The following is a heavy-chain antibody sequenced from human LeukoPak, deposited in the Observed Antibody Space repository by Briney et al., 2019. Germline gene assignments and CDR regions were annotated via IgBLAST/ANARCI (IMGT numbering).Heavy chain of an antibody. J-gene: IGHJ4*02. CDR2: ISDSGDNT. Sequence: GGSLRLSCAASGFTFSSYGMNWVRQAPGKGLEWVSTISDSGDNTYYADSVKGRFTISRDNSKNTLYLQMNSLRADDTAVYYCAKDLVRLYESSGYYPGFDYWGQGALVTVSS. CDR3: AKDLVRLYESSGYYPGFDY. V-gene: IGHV3-23*01. D-gene: IGHD3-22*01. CDR1: GFTFSSYG.